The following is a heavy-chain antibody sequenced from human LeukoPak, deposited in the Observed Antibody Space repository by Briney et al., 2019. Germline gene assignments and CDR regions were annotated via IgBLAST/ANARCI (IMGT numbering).Heavy chain of an antibody. V-gene: IGHV3-7*05. D-gene: IGHD6-6*01. CDR3: ARCHSSSSGDY. Sequence: PGGSLRLSCAASGFTFSSYWMSWVRQAPGKGLEWVANIQQGGSEKYYVDSVKGRFTISRDNAKNSLFLQMHSLRAEDTAVYYCARCHSSSSGDYWGQGTLVTVSS. J-gene: IGHJ4*02. CDR2: IQQGGSEK. CDR1: GFTFSSYW.